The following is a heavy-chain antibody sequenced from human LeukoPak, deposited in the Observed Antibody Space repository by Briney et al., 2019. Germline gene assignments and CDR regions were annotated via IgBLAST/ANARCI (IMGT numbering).Heavy chain of an antibody. J-gene: IGHJ4*02. CDR2: INHSGST. D-gene: IGHD3-22*01. Sequence: SETLSLTCAVYGGSFSGYYWSRIRQPPGKGLEWIGEINHSGSTNYNPSLKSRVTISVDTSKNQFSLKLSSVTAADTAVYYCARGQPWYYYDSSGYYYYYWGQGTLVTVSS. CDR1: GGSFSGYY. CDR3: ARGQPWYYYDSSGYYYYY. V-gene: IGHV4-34*01.